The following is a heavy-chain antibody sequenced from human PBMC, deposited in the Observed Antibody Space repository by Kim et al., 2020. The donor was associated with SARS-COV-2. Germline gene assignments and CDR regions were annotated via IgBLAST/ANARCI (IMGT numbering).Heavy chain of an antibody. D-gene: IGHD2-2*01. CDR1: GFTFSNTS. Sequence: GGSLRLSCEASGFTFSNTSVNWVRHTPGKGLEWVSSISSNGYYMFYADSVEGRFTISRDNARNSLYLQMNSLRAEDTAVYYCARDKIVLGTFELWGQGTMVTVSS. V-gene: IGHV3-21*01. J-gene: IGHJ3*01. CDR3: ARDKIVLGTFEL. CDR2: ISSNGYYM.